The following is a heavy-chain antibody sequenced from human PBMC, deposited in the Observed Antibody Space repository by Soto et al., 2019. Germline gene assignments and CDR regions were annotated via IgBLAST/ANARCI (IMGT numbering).Heavy chain of an antibody. V-gene: IGHV1-69*13. CDR2: IIPSFGTA. CDR3: FFLRHKYGMDV. Sequence: SVKVFCKASGGTFSSYAISWVRQAPGQGLEWMGGIIPSFGTANYAQKFQGRGTITADESTSTAYMELSSLRSEDTAVYYCFFLRHKYGMDVWGQGTTVTV. CDR1: GGTFSSYA. J-gene: IGHJ6*02. D-gene: IGHD2-21*01.